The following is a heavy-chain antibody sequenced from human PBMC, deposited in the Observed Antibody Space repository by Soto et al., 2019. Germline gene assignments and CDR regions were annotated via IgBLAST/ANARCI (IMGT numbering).Heavy chain of an antibody. V-gene: IGHV1-69*01. CDR2: IMPIFGTA. CDR3: ARARNYDLLTVREYALDV. D-gene: IGHD3-9*01. J-gene: IGHJ6*02. Sequence: QVQLVQSGAEVKKPGSSVRVSCKASGGSFSNHGISWVRQAPGQGLEWMGGIMPIFGTANYAQKFQGRVTISADELTSTASLELSSLSSGDTAIYFCARARNYDLLTVREYALDVWGQGTTVTVS. CDR1: GGSFSNHG.